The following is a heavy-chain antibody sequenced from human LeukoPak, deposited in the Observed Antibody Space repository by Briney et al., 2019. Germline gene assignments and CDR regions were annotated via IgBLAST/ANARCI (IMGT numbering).Heavy chain of an antibody. CDR2: INHSGST. V-gene: IGHV4-34*01. J-gene: IGHJ4*02. CDR1: GGSFSGYY. CDR3: ASVGYSYGFSLDY. Sequence: PSETLSLTCAVCGGSFSGYYWSWIRQPPGKGLEWIGEINHSGSTNYNPSLKSRVTISVDTSKNQFSLKLSSVTAADTAVYYCASVGYSYGFSLDYWGQGTLVTVSS. D-gene: IGHD5-18*01.